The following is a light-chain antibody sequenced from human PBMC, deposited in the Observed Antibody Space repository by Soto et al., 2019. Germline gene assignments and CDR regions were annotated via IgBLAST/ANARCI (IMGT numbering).Light chain of an antibody. V-gene: IGKV1-39*01. J-gene: IGKJ1*01. CDR1: QSISSY. CDR3: QQSYSNPRT. Sequence: DIQMTQSPSSLSASVGDRVTITCRASQSISSYLNWYQQKPGKATKLLMYAASSLQSGVPSRFSGSGSGTDFTLTISSLQPEDFAIYYCQQSYSNPRTFGQGTKVEIK. CDR2: AAS.